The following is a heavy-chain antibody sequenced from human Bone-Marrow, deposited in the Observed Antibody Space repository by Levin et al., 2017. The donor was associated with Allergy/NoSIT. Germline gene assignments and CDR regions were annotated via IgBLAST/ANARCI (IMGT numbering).Heavy chain of an antibody. CDR3: ARHEYGVGLQF. CDR2: IFYNGAT. J-gene: IGHJ4*02. Sequence: PSQTLSLTCSVSGGDLTNSNYYWGWIRQPPGEGLEWIGSIFYNGATFYNPSLESRVTISADTSMDQFSLKLTSVTAADTAVYYCARHEYGVGLQFWGQGTLVTVSS. CDR1: GGDLTNSNYY. V-gene: IGHV4-39*01. D-gene: IGHD3-3*01.